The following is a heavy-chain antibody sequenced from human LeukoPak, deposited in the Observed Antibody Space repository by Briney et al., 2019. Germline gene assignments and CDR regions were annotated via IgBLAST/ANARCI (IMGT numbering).Heavy chain of an antibody. D-gene: IGHD6-19*01. V-gene: IGHV1-69*04. Sequence: ASVKVSCKASGGTFSSYAISWVRQAPGQGLEWVGRIIPILGIANYAQKFQGRVTITADKSTSTAYMELSSLRSEDTAVYYCASKFRYSSGRGYYYGMDVWGQGTTVTVSS. J-gene: IGHJ6*02. CDR1: GGTFSSYA. CDR3: ASKFRYSSGRGYYYGMDV. CDR2: IIPILGIA.